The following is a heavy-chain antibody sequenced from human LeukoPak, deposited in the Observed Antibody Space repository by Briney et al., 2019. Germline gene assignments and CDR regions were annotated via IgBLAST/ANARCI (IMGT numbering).Heavy chain of an antibody. Sequence: GGSLRLSCAASGVTFSSYAMSWARQAPGKGLEWFAAISGGSGSDTYHADAVKGRFTISRDNSKTTLYLEMNTLRAEDTALYYCAKDRGDRNWPNFDYWGQGTLVTVSS. CDR3: AKDRGDRNWPNFDY. V-gene: IGHV3-23*01. D-gene: IGHD1-1*01. CDR2: ISGGSGSDT. CDR1: GVTFSSYA. J-gene: IGHJ4*01.